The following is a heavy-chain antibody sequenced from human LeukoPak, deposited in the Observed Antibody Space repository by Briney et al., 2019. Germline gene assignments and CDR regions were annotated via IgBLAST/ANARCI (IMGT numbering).Heavy chain of an antibody. CDR3: ARDNSVGDNAWWFDP. Sequence: ASVKVSCKASGYTFTSYGVSWVRQAPGQGLEWMGWISGYNGNTNYAQKLQGRVTMTRDMSTSTDYMELSSLRSEDTAIYYCARDNSVGDNAWWFDPWGQGTLVTVSS. CDR1: GYTFTSYG. V-gene: IGHV1-18*01. D-gene: IGHD1-26*01. CDR2: ISGYNGNT. J-gene: IGHJ5*02.